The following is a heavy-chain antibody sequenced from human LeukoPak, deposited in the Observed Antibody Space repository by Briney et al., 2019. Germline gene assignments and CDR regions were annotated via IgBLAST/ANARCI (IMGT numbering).Heavy chain of an antibody. CDR3: ARGSYYYDSSGYSLPFDY. CDR1: GGSISSYY. J-gene: IGHJ4*02. D-gene: IGHD3-22*01. V-gene: IGHV4-59*01. CDR2: IFYSGST. Sequence: SETLSLTCTVSGGSISSYYWSWIRQPPGKGLEWIGYIFYSGSTNYNPSLKSRVTISIDTSKNEFSLKLSSVTAADTAVYYCARGSYYYDSSGYSLPFDYWGQGTLVTVSS.